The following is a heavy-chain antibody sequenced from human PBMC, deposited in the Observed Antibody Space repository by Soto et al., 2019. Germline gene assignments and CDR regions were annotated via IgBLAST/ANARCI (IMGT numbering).Heavy chain of an antibody. D-gene: IGHD2-15*01. Sequence: GGSLRLSCAASGFTFSSYAMHWVRQAPGKGLEWEAVISYDGSNKCYADSVKGRFTISRDNSKNTLYLQMNSLRAEDTAAYYCARDLGSGRYFDYWGQGTLVTVSS. CDR1: GFTFSSYA. V-gene: IGHV3-30-3*01. CDR3: ARDLGSGRYFDY. CDR2: ISYDGSNK. J-gene: IGHJ4*02.